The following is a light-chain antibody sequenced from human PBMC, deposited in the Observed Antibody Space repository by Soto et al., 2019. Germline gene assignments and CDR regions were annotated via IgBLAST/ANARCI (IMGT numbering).Light chain of an antibody. CDR3: GTWDSGLSTEV. Sequence: QSVLTQPPSVSAAPGQKVTISCSGSSANIGNNYVSWYQQHPRTAPNHLIYENNTRPSGIPDRFPGSKSGTSTTLGITGPQTGDEDDYDCGTWDSGLSTEVFGAGTKLTVL. CDR2: ENN. CDR1: SANIGNNY. J-gene: IGLJ2*01. V-gene: IGLV1-51*02.